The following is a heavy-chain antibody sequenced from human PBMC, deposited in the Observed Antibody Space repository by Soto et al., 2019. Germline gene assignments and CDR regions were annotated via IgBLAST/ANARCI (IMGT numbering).Heavy chain of an antibody. CDR3: ERDFIVAAGVNWFDP. D-gene: IGHD6-13*01. Sequence: ASGKVSCKASGYIFATYIIHWVRQAPGQRLEWMGWINAGNGNTKYSQKFQGRVTMTRDTSASTAYMELSSLTSEDTAVYYCERDFIVAAGVNWFDPWGQGTLVTV. V-gene: IGHV1-3*01. CDR1: GYIFATYI. CDR2: INAGNGNT. J-gene: IGHJ5*02.